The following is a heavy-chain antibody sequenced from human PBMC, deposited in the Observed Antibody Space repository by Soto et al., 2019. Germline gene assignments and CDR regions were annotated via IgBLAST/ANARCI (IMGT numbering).Heavy chain of an antibody. CDR1: GYTFTGYY. D-gene: IGHD3-10*01. Sequence: ASVMVSCKASGYTFTGYYMHWVRQAPGQGLEWMGWINPNSGGTNYAQKFQGWVTMTRDTSISTAYMELSRLRSDDTAVYYCARDGVYGSGSQEYYYYYGMDVWGQGTTVTV. CDR2: INPNSGGT. CDR3: ARDGVYGSGSQEYYYYYGMDV. J-gene: IGHJ6*02. V-gene: IGHV1-2*04.